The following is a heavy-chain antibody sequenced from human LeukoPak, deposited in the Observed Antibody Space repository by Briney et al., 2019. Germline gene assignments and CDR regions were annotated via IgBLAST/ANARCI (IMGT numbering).Heavy chain of an antibody. CDR3: ARDRVGGHYYYYYGMDV. V-gene: IGHV3-33*01. D-gene: IGHD3-3*01. CDR1: GFTFSSYG. J-gene: IGHJ6*02. Sequence: GGSLRLSCAASGFTFSSYGMHWVRQAPGKGLEWVAIIWYDGNKKYYADSVKGRFTISRDNSKNTLYLQMNSLRAEDTAVYYCARDRVGGHYYYYYGMDVWGQGNTVTVSS. CDR2: IWYDGNKK.